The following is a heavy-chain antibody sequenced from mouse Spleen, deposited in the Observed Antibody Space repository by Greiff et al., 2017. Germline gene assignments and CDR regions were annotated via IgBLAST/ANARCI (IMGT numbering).Heavy chain of an antibody. Sequence: QVQLQQSGAELVMPGASVKLSCKASGYTFTSYWMHWVKQRPGQGLEWIGEIDPSDSYTNYNQKFKGKATLTVDKSSSTAYMQLSSLTSEDSAVYYCARLGNYFDYWGQGTTLTVSS. J-gene: IGHJ2*01. CDR2: IDPSDSYT. CDR3: ARLGNYFDY. CDR1: GYTFTSYW. D-gene: IGHD2-14*01. V-gene: IGHV1-69*01.